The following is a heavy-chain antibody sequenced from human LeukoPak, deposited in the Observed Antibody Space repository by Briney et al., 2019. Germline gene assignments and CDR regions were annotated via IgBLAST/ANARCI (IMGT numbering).Heavy chain of an antibody. Sequence: SETLSLTCTVSGGSISSNYWSWIRQPPGKGLEWIGFIYYSGSTNYNPSLKSRVTISVDTSKNQFSLKLSSVTAADTAVYYCARLGPAAGTSFDYWGQGTLVTVSS. CDR2: IYYSGST. D-gene: IGHD6-13*01. J-gene: IGHJ4*02. V-gene: IGHV4-59*08. CDR3: ARLGPAAGTSFDY. CDR1: GGSISSNY.